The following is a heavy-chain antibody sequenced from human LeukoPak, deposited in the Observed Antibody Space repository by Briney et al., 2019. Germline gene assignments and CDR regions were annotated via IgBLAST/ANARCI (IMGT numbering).Heavy chain of an antibody. D-gene: IGHD2-2*01. Sequence: VASVKVSCKASGGTFSSYAISWVRQAPGQGLEWMGGIIPIFGTANYAQKFQGRVTITTDESTSTAYMELSSLRSEDTAVYYCARGCSSTSCDYWGQGTLVTVSS. CDR3: ARGCSSTSCDY. V-gene: IGHV1-69*05. J-gene: IGHJ4*02. CDR1: GGTFSSYA. CDR2: IIPIFGTA.